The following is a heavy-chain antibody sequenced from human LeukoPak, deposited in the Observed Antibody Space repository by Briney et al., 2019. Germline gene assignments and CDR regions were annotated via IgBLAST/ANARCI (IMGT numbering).Heavy chain of an antibody. CDR2: LRGSGYYT. CDR1: GFAFCNFA. CDR3: AKMEGQRLYDYCMDV. V-gene: IGHV3-23*01. J-gene: IGHJ6*03. Sequence: NPGGSLRLSCSASGFAFCNFAMSWVRHAPGKGLEWVSALRGSGYYTYYVESVKGRFTISRDNSKNTLYLHMNSLRADDTAVYYCAKMEGQRLYDYCMDVWGRGTTVTVSS. D-gene: IGHD3-3*01.